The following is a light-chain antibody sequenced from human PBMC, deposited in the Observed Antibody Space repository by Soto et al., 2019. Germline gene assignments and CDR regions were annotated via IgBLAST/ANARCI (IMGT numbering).Light chain of an antibody. CDR3: SSYTRGSSLWL. V-gene: IGLV2-14*01. Sequence: QSALTQPASVSGSPGQSITISCTGTSSDVGGYNYVSWYQLSPGKAPKLMIYEVSNRPSGVSYRFTGSKSLDTASLTISGLQAEDEADYYCSSYTRGSSLWLFGGGTKLTVL. J-gene: IGLJ3*02. CDR2: EVS. CDR1: SSDVGGYNY.